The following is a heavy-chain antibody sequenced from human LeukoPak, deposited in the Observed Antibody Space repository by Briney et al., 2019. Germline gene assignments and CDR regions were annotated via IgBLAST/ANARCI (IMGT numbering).Heavy chain of an antibody. D-gene: IGHD6-13*01. Sequence: SETLSLTCTVSGGSISSYYWSWVRQPPGKGLEWIGYIYSSGSTNYNPSLKSRVIISVDTSKNQFSLKLSSVTAADTAVYYCATTIAAAGTGNWFDPWGQGTLVTVSS. CDR3: ATTIAAAGTGNWFDP. CDR2: IYSSGST. J-gene: IGHJ5*02. CDR1: GGSISSYY. V-gene: IGHV4-59*08.